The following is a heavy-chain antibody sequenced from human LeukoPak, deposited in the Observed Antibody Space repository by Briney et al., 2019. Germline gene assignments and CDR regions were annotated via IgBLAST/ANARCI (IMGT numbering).Heavy chain of an antibody. CDR2: IFSGGST. V-gene: IGHV3-53*01. CDR3: ARRHGSGGSCYLDY. CDR1: GFIVSLNT. D-gene: IGHD2-15*01. J-gene: IGHJ4*02. Sequence: AGGSLRLSCAASGFIVSLNTMTWVRQSPGKGLEWVSIIFSGGSTYYTDSVKGRFTLSRDNSKNTLYLQMNSLRADDTAIYYCARRHGSGGSCYLDYWGQGSLVTVSS.